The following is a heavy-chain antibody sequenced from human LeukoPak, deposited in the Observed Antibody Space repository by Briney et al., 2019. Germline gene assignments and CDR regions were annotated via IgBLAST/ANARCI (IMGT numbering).Heavy chain of an antibody. CDR3: ARDFTGYTYGFAY. J-gene: IGHJ4*02. CDR1: GYTLTAYY. Sequence: GASVKVSCKASGYTLTAYYMHWVRQAPGQGLEWMGWIDPNSGGTNYAQKFQGRVTMTRDTSISTAYMELSRLTSDDTAVYSCARDFTGYTYGFAYWGQGTLVTVSS. CDR2: IDPNSGGT. D-gene: IGHD5-18*01. V-gene: IGHV1-2*02.